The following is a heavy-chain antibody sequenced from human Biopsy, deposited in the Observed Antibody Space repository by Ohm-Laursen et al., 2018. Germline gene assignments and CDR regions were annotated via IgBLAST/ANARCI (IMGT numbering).Heavy chain of an antibody. Sequence: TLSLTCTVSGGSISGSSWSWIRQAPGRGLEWVGYISYSGSTNYNPSLKSRVTMSVDTSKNKFSLRVSSVTAADTAVYYCARDRDRRGWFDPWGQGTLVTVSS. D-gene: IGHD1-14*01. CDR3: ARDRDRRGWFDP. J-gene: IGHJ5*02. CDR1: GGSISGSS. V-gene: IGHV4-59*12. CDR2: ISYSGST.